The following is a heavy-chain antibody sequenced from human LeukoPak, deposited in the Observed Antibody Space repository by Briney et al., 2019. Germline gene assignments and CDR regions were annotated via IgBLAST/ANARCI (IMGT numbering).Heavy chain of an antibody. J-gene: IGHJ4*02. V-gene: IGHV3-7*01. CDR3: AKLVGLYYDSSEPIGVDY. Sequence: GGSLRLSCAASGFTFSSYWMSWVRQAPGKGLEWVANIKQDGSEKYYADSVKGRFTISRDNSKNTLYLQMNSLRAEDTAVYYCAKLVGLYYDSSEPIGVDYWGQGTLVTVSS. CDR2: IKQDGSEK. D-gene: IGHD3-22*01. CDR1: GFTFSSYW.